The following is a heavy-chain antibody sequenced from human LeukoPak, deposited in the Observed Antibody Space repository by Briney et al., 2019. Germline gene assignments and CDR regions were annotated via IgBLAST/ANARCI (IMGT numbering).Heavy chain of an antibody. Sequence: PGGSLRLSCAASGFTFSKYWMLWVRQAPGKGLESVSRINTDGTVTTYADSVKGRFTISRDNGKNSLYLQMSSLRAEDTAVYYCARSKVAGTSDYWGQGTLVAVSS. CDR2: INTDGTVT. J-gene: IGHJ4*02. D-gene: IGHD6-19*01. CDR3: ARSKVAGTSDY. V-gene: IGHV3-74*01. CDR1: GFTFSKYW.